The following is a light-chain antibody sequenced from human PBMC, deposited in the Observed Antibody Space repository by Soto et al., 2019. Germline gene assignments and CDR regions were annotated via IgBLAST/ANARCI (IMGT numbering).Light chain of an antibody. CDR1: QSVSSY. CDR2: DAF. Sequence: EIVLTQSPATLSLSPGEGVTLSCRASQSVSSYLAWYQQKPGQAPRLLIYDAFNRATGIPDRFSGSGSGTDFTLTISSLEPEDFAVYYCQQRSNWPPEFTFGQGTKPEI. CDR3: QQRSNWPPEFT. J-gene: IGKJ2*01. V-gene: IGKV3-11*01.